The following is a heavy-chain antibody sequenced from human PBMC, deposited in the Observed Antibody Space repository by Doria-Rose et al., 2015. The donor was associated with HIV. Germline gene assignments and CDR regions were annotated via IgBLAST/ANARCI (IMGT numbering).Heavy chain of an antibody. CDR1: GVSLSSPGMG. CDR2: MFSDDER. V-gene: IGHV2-26*01. D-gene: IGHD6-13*01. J-gene: IGHJ4*02. Sequence: QITLKESGPVLVKPTETLTLTCTVSGVSLSSPGMGVSWIRQPPGKALEWLANMFSDDERSYKTSLKSRLTISRCTSKGQVVLTMTDMDPVDTATYYCARIKSSRWYHKYYLDFWGQGTLVIVSA. CDR3: ARIKSSRWYHKYYLDF.